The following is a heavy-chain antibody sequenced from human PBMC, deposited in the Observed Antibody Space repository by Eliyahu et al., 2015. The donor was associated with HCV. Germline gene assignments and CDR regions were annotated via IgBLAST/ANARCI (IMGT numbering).Heavy chain of an antibody. CDR1: GASVTSSYXY. V-gene: IGHV4-39*07. D-gene: IGHD3-10*01. CDR2: IYYSGTT. Sequence: QLQLQESGPGLVKPSETLSLTCTVSGASVTSSYXYWGWVRQPPGKGLEWIGTIYYSGTTYYNPSLKSRVTISLDTSKNQFSLKLNSVTAADTAVYYCARDDPYYYGSMSFPSTYGLDVWGEGTTVTVSS. J-gene: IGHJ6*01. CDR3: ARDDPYYYGSMSFPSTYGLDV.